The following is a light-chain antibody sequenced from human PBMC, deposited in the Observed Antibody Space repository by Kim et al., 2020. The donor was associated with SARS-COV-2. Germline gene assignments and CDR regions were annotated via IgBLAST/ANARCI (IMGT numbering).Light chain of an antibody. CDR3: QQYASSRT. Sequence: SLSPGERATLSCRASQSVSSYLAWYQQKPGQAPRLLIYDASNRATGIPARFSGSGSGTDFTLTISRLEPEDFAVYYCQQYASSRTFGQGTKVDIK. CDR1: QSVSSY. V-gene: IGKV3-20*01. J-gene: IGKJ1*01. CDR2: DAS.